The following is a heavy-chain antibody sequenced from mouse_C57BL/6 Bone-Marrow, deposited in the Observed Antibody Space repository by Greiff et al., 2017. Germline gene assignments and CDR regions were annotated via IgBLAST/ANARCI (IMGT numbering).Heavy chain of an antibody. CDR3: SSFDGSYFDF. CDR1: GFNIKDDY. V-gene: IGHV14-4*01. D-gene: IGHD2-3*01. Sequence: VHVKQSGAELVRPGASVKLSCTASGFNIKDDYIHWVKQRPEQGLEWIGWIDPEIGNTEYASKFQGKATITLDTSSNTAYLQLSSLTSEDTAVYYCSSFDGSYFDFWGRGTPLTVAS. CDR2: IDPEIGNT. J-gene: IGHJ2*01.